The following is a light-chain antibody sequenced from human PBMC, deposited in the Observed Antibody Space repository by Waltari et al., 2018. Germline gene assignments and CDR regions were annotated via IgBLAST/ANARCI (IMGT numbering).Light chain of an antibody. V-gene: IGLV2-8*01. CDR3: SSYAGNNNYI. CDR1: SSDGGGYDY. CDR2: DVS. J-gene: IGLJ1*01. Sequence: QSVLTQPPSASGSPGQSVSISCTGTSSDGGGYDYVSWYQQHPGKAPKLMIYDVSKRPSGVPDRFSGSKSGNTASLTVSGLQADDEADYYCSSYAGNNNYIFGSGTKVTVL.